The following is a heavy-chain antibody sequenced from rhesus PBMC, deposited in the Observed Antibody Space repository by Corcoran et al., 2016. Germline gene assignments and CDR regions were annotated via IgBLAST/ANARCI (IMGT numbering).Heavy chain of an antibody. CDR3: ATGSSWSSDY. J-gene: IGHJ4*01. D-gene: IGHD6-13*01. CDR1: GYTFTDYY. CDR2: GDPEDGEA. V-gene: IGHV1-111*02. Sequence: EVQLVQSGAEVKKPGASVKISCKASGYTFTDYYLHWVREAPGKGREWMGRGDPEDGEAIHAQKFQDRGTITADTSTDTAYMELSSLRSEDTAVHYCATGSSWSSDYWGQGVLVTVSS.